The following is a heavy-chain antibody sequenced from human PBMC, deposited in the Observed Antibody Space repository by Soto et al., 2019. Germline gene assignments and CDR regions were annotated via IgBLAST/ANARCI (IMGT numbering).Heavy chain of an antibody. CDR2: ISYSGST. CDR1: GGSISSSF. D-gene: IGHD5-18*01. J-gene: IGHJ6*02. Sequence: SETLSLTCSVSGGSISSSFWRWIRQPPGKELEWIGYISYSGSTTYNPSLKSRITLSVDTSKNQFSLRVASVTAADTAVYYCARGHRAMEYYYYYGMDVWGQGTTVTVSS. CDR3: ARGHRAMEYYYYYGMDV. V-gene: IGHV4-59*01.